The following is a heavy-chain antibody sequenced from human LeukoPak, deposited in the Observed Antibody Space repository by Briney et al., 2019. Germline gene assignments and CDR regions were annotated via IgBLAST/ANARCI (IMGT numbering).Heavy chain of an antibody. CDR2: IGNDARAK. V-gene: IGHV3-30*18. D-gene: IGHD6-19*01. CDR3: AKEGGWWNWYFDL. CDR1: GFTFSSYG. J-gene: IGHJ2*01. Sequence: PGRPLRLSCVASGFTFSSYGMHWVRQAPGKGLEWVAVIGNDARAKYYADSVKGRFTISRDNSENTLYLEMSSLRDEDTAVYYCAKEGGWWNWYFDLWGRGTLVTVSS.